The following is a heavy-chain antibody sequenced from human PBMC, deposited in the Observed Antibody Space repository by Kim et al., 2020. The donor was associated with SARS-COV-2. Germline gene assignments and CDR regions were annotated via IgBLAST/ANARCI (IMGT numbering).Heavy chain of an antibody. Sequence: YYTASVKGRFTIARDNAKNSLYLQMKSLRAEDTAVYYCARDGGSYRSGYWGQGTLVTVSS. CDR3: ARDGGSYRSGY. J-gene: IGHJ4*02. V-gene: IGHV3-11*01. D-gene: IGHD3-16*02.